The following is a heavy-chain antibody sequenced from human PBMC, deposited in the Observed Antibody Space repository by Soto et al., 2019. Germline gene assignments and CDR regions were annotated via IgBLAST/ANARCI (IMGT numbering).Heavy chain of an antibody. Sequence: GASVKVSCKASGGTFSSYAISWVRQAPGQGLEWMGGIIPIFGTANYAQKFQGRVTITADESTSTAYMELSSLRSGDTAVYYCARPRRDGYNYEHWYFDRWGRGTRVTVAS. J-gene: IGHJ2*01. CDR2: IIPIFGTA. CDR3: ARPRRDGYNYEHWYFDR. CDR1: GGTFSSYA. V-gene: IGHV1-69*13. D-gene: IGHD5-12*01.